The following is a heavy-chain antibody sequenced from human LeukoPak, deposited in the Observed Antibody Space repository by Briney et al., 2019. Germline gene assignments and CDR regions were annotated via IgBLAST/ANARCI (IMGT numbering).Heavy chain of an antibody. CDR2: INPNGITT. D-gene: IGHD7-27*01. CDR1: GFIFRNYW. V-gene: IGHV3-74*01. J-gene: IGHJ4*02. Sequence: GGSLRLSCAASGFIFRNYWMHWVRQAPGKGLVWVARINPNGITTTYTDSVQGRFTISRDDPQNTLYLQMNSLRPEDTAVYYCAIDPNWGMHCWGQGVLVTVSS. CDR3: AIDPNWGMHC.